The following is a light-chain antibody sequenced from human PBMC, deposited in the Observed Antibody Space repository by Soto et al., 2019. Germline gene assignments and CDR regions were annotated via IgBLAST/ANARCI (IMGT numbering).Light chain of an antibody. Sequence: DIQMTQSPSTLSASVGERVTITCRASQSISAWLAWYQQKPGKAPKLLIYKASNVESGVPSRFSGNGSGTKFTFTISSLQPDDFATYYCQQYHSYPRTFGQGTRLEIK. J-gene: IGKJ5*01. CDR2: KAS. V-gene: IGKV1-5*03. CDR3: QQYHSYPRT. CDR1: QSISAW.